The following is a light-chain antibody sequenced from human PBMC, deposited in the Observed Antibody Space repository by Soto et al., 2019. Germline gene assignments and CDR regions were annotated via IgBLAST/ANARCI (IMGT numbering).Light chain of an antibody. CDR1: SSDVGGYNY. V-gene: IGLV2-14*01. Sequence: QSALTQPASVSGSPGQSITISCTGNSSDVGGYNYVSWYQQHPGKAPKLMIYDVSNRPSGVSNRFSGSKAGNTASLTTSGLQAEDEADYYCSSYTSSSTLFYVFGTGTKVTVL. J-gene: IGLJ1*01. CDR2: DVS. CDR3: SSYTSSSTLFYV.